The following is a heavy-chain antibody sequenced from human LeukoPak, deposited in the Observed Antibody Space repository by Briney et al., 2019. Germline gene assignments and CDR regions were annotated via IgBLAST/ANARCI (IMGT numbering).Heavy chain of an antibody. Sequence: QPGGSLRLSCAASGFTFSSYAMHSVRQAPGKGLERVAVISYDGSNKYYADSVKGRFTISRDNPKNTLYLQMDSLRAEDTAVYYCGSPILFDPWGQGTLVTVSS. CDR1: GFTFSSYA. CDR3: GSPILFDP. V-gene: IGHV3-30-3*01. J-gene: IGHJ5*02. CDR2: ISYDGSNK. D-gene: IGHD2-21*01.